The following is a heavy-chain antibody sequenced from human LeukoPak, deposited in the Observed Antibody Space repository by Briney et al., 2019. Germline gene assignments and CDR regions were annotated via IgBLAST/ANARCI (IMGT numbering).Heavy chain of an antibody. J-gene: IGHJ5*02. Sequence: SETLSLTCSVSGGSISSYYWSWIRQPPGKGLEWIGYIYYSGSTNYNPSLKSRVTISVDTSKNQFSLKLSSVTAADTAVYYCARCGNSWFDPWGQGTLVTVSS. CDR1: GGSISSYY. V-gene: IGHV4-59*01. CDR3: ARCGNSWFDP. CDR2: IYYSGST. D-gene: IGHD2/OR15-2a*01.